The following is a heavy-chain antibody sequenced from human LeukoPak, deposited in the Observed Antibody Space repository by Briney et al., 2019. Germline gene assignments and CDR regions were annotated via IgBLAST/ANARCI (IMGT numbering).Heavy chain of an antibody. V-gene: IGHV5-51*01. CDR3: ATPGYSSSNAFDI. Sequence: GESLKISCKGSGYSFTTYWIGWVRQLPGKGLEWMGIIYPGDSDTRYSPSFQGQVTISADKSISTAYLQWSSLKASDTAMYYCATPGYSSSNAFDIWGQGTMVTVSS. J-gene: IGHJ3*02. D-gene: IGHD5-12*01. CDR1: GYSFTTYW. CDR2: IYPGDSDT.